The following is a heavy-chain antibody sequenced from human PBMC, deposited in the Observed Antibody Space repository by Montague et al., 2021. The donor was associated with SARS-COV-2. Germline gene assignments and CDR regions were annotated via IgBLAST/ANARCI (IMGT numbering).Heavy chain of an antibody. Sequence: SLRLSCAAPGFTFGDYGMSWVRQAPGKGLEWVSGINWNGGSTGYADSVKGRFTISRDNAKNSLYLQMNSLRAEDTDLYYCARDKYCSSTSCYPRDYYYGMDVWGQGTTVTVSS. CDR2: INWNGGST. CDR1: GFTFGDYG. CDR3: ARDKYCSSTSCYPRDYYYGMDV. D-gene: IGHD2-2*01. J-gene: IGHJ6*02. V-gene: IGHV3-20*04.